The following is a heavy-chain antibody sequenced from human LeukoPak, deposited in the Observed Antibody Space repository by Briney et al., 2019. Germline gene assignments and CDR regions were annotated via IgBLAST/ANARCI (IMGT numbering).Heavy chain of an antibody. D-gene: IGHD3-22*01. J-gene: IGHJ3*02. CDR3: ARVWDREGYYDSNDAFDI. Sequence: SETLSLTCNVSGGSISSGDYYWSWIRQPPGKGLEWIGYIYYSGSTYYNPSLKSRVTISVDTSKNQFSLKLSSVTAADTAVYYCARVWDREGYYDSNDAFDIWGQGTMVTVSS. V-gene: IGHV4-30-4*01. CDR1: GGSISSGDYY. CDR2: IYYSGST.